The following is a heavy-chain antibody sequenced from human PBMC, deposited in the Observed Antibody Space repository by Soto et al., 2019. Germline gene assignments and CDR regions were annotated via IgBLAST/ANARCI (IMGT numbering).Heavy chain of an antibody. J-gene: IGHJ4*02. D-gene: IGHD2-21*02. V-gene: IGHV3-30*03. Sequence: PGGSLRLSCAASRFSFRSYGMHWVRQTPGKGLEWVAVISYDGSNKHYADSVKGRFTISRDNAKNTMYLQMDSLRPDDTGVYHCMTVTEVGSNLLGLHPLGPFDYWCQAILVTVS. CDR2: ISYDGSNK. CDR1: RFSFRSYG. CDR3: MTVTEVGSNLLGLHPLGPFDY.